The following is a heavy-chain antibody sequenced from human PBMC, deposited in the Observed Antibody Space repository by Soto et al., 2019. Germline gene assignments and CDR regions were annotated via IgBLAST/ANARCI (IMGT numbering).Heavy chain of an antibody. D-gene: IGHD4-17*01. CDR1: GGSISSGGYS. CDR3: ARGVTTVTTIDY. CDR2: IYHSGSN. J-gene: IGHJ4*02. Sequence: QLQLQKSGSGLVKPSQTLSLTCAVSGGSISSGGYSWSWIRQPPGKGLEWIGYIYHSGSNYYNPSLKSRVTISGDRSKNQFSLTLSSVTAADTAVYYCARGVTTVTTIDYWGQGTLVTVSS. V-gene: IGHV4-30-2*01.